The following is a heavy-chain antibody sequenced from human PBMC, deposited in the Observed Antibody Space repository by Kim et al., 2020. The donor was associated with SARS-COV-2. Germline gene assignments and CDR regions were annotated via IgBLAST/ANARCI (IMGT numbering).Heavy chain of an antibody. J-gene: IGHJ6*02. CDR2: ISYDGSNK. CDR1: GFTFSSYA. D-gene: IGHD1-26*01. V-gene: IGHV3-30*04. Sequence: GGSLRLSCAASGFTFSSYAMHWVRQAPGKGLEWVAVISYDGSNKYYADSVEGRFTISRDNSKNTLYLQMNSLRAEDTAVYYCARGLIVGATYYYYYGMDVWGQGTTVTVSS. CDR3: ARGLIVGATYYYYYGMDV.